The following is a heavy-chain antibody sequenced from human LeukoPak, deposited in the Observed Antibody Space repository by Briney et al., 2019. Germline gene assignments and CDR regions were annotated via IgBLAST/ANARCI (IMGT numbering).Heavy chain of an antibody. Sequence: PGGSLRLSCAASGFSFSNSWMSWVRQAPGKGLEWVSYISSSGSTIYYADSVKGRFTISRDNAKNSLYLQMNSLRAEDTAVYYCAIQTGGLNYWGQGTLVTVSS. CDR2: ISSSGSTI. V-gene: IGHV3-48*04. CDR1: GFSFSNSW. J-gene: IGHJ4*02. CDR3: AIQTGGLNY. D-gene: IGHD7-27*01.